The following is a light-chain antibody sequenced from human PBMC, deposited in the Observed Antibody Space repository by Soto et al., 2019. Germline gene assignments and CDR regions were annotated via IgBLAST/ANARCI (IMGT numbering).Light chain of an antibody. J-gene: IGKJ2*01. CDR2: RAS. CDR3: QQYTTYSYT. V-gene: IGKV1-5*03. Sequence: DIQMTQSPSTLSASVADRVTITCRASQSISTSLAWYQQKPGKAPKLLIYRASTLESWAPSRFTGSGSGTEFTLTNIRLQPDDFATYYCQQYTTYSYTFGQGTKLEIK. CDR1: QSISTS.